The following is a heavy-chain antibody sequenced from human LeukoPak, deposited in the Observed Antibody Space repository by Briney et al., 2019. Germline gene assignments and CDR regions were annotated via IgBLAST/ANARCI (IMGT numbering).Heavy chain of an antibody. Sequence: GGSLRLSCAASGFTFDDYAMHWVRQAPGKGVEWVSLISWDGGDTYYADSVKGRFTISRDNSKNSLFLQMNSLSTEDTALYYCAKDKGYYYDGSGCSYFDYWGQGTPVTVSS. J-gene: IGHJ4*02. CDR2: ISWDGGDT. V-gene: IGHV3-43D*03. D-gene: IGHD3-22*01. CDR3: AKDKGYYYDGSGCSYFDY. CDR1: GFTFDDYA.